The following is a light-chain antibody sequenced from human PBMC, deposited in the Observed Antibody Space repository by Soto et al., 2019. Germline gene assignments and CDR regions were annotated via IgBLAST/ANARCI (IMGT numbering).Light chain of an antibody. CDR3: QQYGSSGT. CDR2: GAS. Sequence: EIVMTQSPATLSGSPGERVSLSCRASQSVSTNVAWYQQKPGQAPRLLLYGASNRATGIPDRFSGSGSGTDFTLTISRLEPEDFAVYYCQQYGSSGTFGQGTKVDIK. J-gene: IGKJ1*01. V-gene: IGKV3-20*01. CDR1: QSVSTN.